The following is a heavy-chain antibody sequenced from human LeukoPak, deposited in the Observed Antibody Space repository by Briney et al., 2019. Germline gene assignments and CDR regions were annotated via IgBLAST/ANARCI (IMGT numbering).Heavy chain of an antibody. CDR1: GFTFSSYS. D-gene: IGHD4-17*01. V-gene: IGHV3-21*01. CDR2: ISSSSSYI. CDR3: ARDLSTVTFNWFGP. Sequence: GGSLRLSCAASGFTFSSYSMNWVRQAPGKGLEWVSSISSSSSYIYYADSVKGRFTISRDNAKNSLYLQMNSLRAEDTAVYYCARDLSTVTFNWFGPWGQGTLVTVSS. J-gene: IGHJ5*02.